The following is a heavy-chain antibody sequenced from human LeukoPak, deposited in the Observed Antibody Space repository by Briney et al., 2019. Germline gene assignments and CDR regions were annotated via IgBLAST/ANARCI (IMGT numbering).Heavy chain of an antibody. CDR3: AREVGYSSSYYGRFDP. Sequence: ASVKVSCKASGYTFTGYYMHWVRQAPRQGLEWMGRVNPNNGVPNYAQKFQGRVTMTRDTAISTFYMELSSLRSDDTAVYFCAREVGYSSSYYGRFDPWGQGTLVIVSS. J-gene: IGHJ5*02. D-gene: IGHD2-2*01. CDR2: VNPNNGVP. V-gene: IGHV1-2*06. CDR1: GYTFTGYY.